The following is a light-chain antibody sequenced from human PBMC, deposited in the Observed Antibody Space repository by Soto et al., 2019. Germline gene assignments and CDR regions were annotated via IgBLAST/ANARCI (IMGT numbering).Light chain of an antibody. V-gene: IGKV1-5*01. CDR2: TAS. J-gene: IGKJ1*01. CDR3: QQCGSSPWT. Sequence: DIQMTLSPSTLSSSVGDTFTITFLASQTISRWLAWYQQKPGKAPRLLIYTASTLESGVPSRFSASGSGTEFTLTISRLEPEDFAVYYCQQCGSSPWTFGQGTKVDIK. CDR1: QTISRW.